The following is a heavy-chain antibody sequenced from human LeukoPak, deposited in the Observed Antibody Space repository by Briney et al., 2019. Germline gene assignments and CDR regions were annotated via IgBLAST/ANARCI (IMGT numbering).Heavy chain of an antibody. V-gene: IGHV3-15*01. Sequence: GGSLRLSCAASGFPFSNAYMSWVRQAPGRGLEWVGRIKSKSDDGTIDYAAPVKGRFTISRDDSKNTLYLQMNSLKTEDTAVYYCTTWTGGISYWGQGILVTVSS. CDR1: GFPFSNAY. D-gene: IGHD3/OR15-3a*01. J-gene: IGHJ4*02. CDR3: TTWTGGISY. CDR2: IKSKSDDGTI.